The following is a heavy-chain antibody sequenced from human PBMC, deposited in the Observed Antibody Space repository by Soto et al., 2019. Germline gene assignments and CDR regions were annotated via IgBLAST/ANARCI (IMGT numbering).Heavy chain of an antibody. Sequence: QVQLVQSGAEVKKPGASVKVSCKASGYTFTSYYMHWVRQAPGQGLEWMGIINPSGGSTSYAQKLQGRVTMTRDTSTSTVYMELSSLRSEDTAVYYCAREFNYYDSSRYYGVYYYYGMDVWGQGTTVTVSS. CDR3: AREFNYYDSSRYYGVYYYYGMDV. V-gene: IGHV1-46*01. D-gene: IGHD3-22*01. CDR1: GYTFTSYY. CDR2: INPSGGST. J-gene: IGHJ6*02.